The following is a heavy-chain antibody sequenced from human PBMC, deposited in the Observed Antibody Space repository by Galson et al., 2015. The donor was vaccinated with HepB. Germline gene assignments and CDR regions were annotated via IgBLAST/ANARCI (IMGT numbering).Heavy chain of an antibody. CDR1: GFTFSSYG. CDR2: IRYDGSNK. CDR3: ASRPALGGNPNIDY. D-gene: IGHD4-23*01. Sequence: LRLSCAASGFTFSSYGMHWVRQAPGKGLGWVAFIRYDGSNKYYADSVKGRFTISRDNSKNTLYLQMNSLRAEDTAVYYCASRPALGGNPNIDYWGQGTLVTVSS. J-gene: IGHJ4*02. V-gene: IGHV3-30*02.